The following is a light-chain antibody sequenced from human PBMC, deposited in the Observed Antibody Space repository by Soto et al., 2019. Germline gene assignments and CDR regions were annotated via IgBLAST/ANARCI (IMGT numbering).Light chain of an antibody. CDR3: LLSYSGALYV. CDR1: TGAVTSGHY. Sequence: QAVVTQEPSLTVSPGGTVTLTCGSSTGAVTSGHYPYWFQQKPGQAPRTLIYDTSNKHSWTPARFSGSLLGGKAALTLSGAQPEDEAEYYCLLSYSGALYVFGTGTQV. J-gene: IGLJ1*01. CDR2: DTS. V-gene: IGLV7-46*01.